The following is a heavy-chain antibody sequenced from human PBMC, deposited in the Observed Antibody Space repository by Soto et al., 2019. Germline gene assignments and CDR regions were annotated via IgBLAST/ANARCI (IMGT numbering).Heavy chain of an antibody. CDR3: TIRVGALGHGFDP. J-gene: IGHJ5*02. CDR1: GYTFTSYG. V-gene: IGHV1-18*01. CDR2: ISAYNGNT. Sequence: QVQLVQSGGEVKKPGASVKVSCKASGYTFTSYGISWVRQAPGQGLEWMGRISAYNGNTNYAQKLQGRVTITTYTCTGTAYMELRSLRSDHPSGDDCTIRVGALGHGFDPWGQGNLVTVSS. D-gene: IGHD1-26*01.